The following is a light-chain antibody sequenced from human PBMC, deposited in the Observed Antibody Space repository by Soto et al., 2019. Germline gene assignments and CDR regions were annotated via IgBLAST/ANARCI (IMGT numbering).Light chain of an antibody. CDR2: EGS. J-gene: IGLJ2*01. CDR3: CSYAGSSTLV. Sequence: QSALTQPASVSGSPGQSITISCTGTSTDVGSYNLVSWYQQHPGKAPKLMIYEGSKRPSGVSNRFSGSKSGNTASLTISGLQAEDEGDYHCCSYAGSSTLVFGGGTKLTVL. V-gene: IGLV2-23*01. CDR1: STDVGSYNL.